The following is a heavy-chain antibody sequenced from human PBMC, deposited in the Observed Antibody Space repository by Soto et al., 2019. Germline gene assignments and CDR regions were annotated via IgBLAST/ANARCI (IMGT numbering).Heavy chain of an antibody. CDR1: GGTFSSYA. V-gene: IGHV1-69*06. CDR3: ARGGAGRYYYYGMDV. D-gene: IGHD1-26*01. J-gene: IGHJ6*02. CDR2: IIPIFGTA. Sequence: RASVKVSCKASGGTFSSYAISWVRQAPGQGLEWMGGIIPIFGTANYAQKFQGRVTITADKSTSTAYKELSSLRSEDTAVYYCARGGAGRYYYYGMDVWGQGTTVTVSS.